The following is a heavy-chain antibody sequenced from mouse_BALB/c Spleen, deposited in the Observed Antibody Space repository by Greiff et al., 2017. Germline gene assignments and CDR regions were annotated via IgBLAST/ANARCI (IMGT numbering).Heavy chain of an antibody. V-gene: IGHV5-6-4*01. J-gene: IGHJ4*01. CDR3: TRDGEYSEAMDY. CDR2: ISSGGSYT. CDR1: GFTFSSYT. D-gene: IGHD2-13*01. Sequence: EVMLVESGGGLVKPGGSLKLSCAASGFTFSSYTMSWVRQTPEKRLEWVATISSGGSYTYYPDSVKGRFTISRDNAKNTLYLQMSSLKSEDTAMFYCTRDGEYSEAMDYWGQGTSVTVAS.